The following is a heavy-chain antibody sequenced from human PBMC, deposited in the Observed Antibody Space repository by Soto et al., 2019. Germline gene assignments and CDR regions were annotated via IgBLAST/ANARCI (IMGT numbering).Heavy chain of an antibody. J-gene: IGHJ5*02. CDR2: IRRKAESYTT. CDR3: VRSVYWTFDT. V-gene: IGHV3-72*01. D-gene: IGHD1-1*01. Sequence: PGGSLRLSCAASGFTFSDHFMDWVRQAPGKGLEWVGRIRRKAESYTTEYVASVTGRFSISRDDRENSVYLQMNSLKTEDTATYYCVRSVYWTFDTWGQGTLVTVSS. CDR1: GFTFSDHF.